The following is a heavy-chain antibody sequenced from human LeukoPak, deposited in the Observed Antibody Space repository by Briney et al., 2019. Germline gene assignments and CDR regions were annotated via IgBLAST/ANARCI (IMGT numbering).Heavy chain of an antibody. V-gene: IGHV3-21*01. D-gene: IGHD4-17*01. J-gene: IGHJ4*02. CDR3: ARCRYGDELPVDY. CDR2: ISSSSSYI. Sequence: GGSLRLSCAASGFTFSSYSMNWVRQAPGKGLEWVSSISSSSSYIYYADSVKGRFTISRDNAKNSLYLQMNSLRAEDTAVYYCARCRYGDELPVDYWAREPWSPSPQ. CDR1: GFTFSSYS.